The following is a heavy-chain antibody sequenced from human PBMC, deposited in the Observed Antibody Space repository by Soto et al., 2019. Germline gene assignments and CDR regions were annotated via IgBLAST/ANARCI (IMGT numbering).Heavy chain of an antibody. V-gene: IGHV3-23*01. CDR2: ISGSGGST. J-gene: IGHJ6*02. CDR1: GFTFSSYA. Sequence: GGSLGLSCAASGFTFSSYAMSWVRQAPGKGLEWVSAISGSGGSTYYADSVKGRFTISRDNSKNTLYLQMNSLRAEDTAVYYCAKRVIQLWSYYYYYGMDVWGQGTTVTVSS. CDR3: AKRVIQLWSYYYYYGMDV. D-gene: IGHD5-18*01.